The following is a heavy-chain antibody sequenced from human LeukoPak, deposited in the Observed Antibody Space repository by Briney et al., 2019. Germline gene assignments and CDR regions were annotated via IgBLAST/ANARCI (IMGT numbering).Heavy chain of an antibody. CDR1: GDTFTGHN. J-gene: IGHJ4*02. D-gene: IGHD2-2*01. Sequence: ASLKVSSKASGDTFTGHNMYWVRQAPGQGLEWMGWINPNSGDTNYAQKFQGRVTMTKDTSISTAYTDLNRLTSDDTAVYYCARRLTTSQDLDYWGQGGLVTVSS. CDR2: INPNSGDT. CDR3: ARRLTTSQDLDY. V-gene: IGHV1-2*02.